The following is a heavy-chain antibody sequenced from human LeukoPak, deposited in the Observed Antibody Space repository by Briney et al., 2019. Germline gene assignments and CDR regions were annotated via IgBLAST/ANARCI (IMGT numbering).Heavy chain of an antibody. CDR1: GGSISSSSYY. CDR2: IYYSGST. V-gene: IGHV4-39*01. Sequence: SETLSLTCTVSGGSISSSSYYWGWIRQPPGKGPEWIGSIYYSGSTFYNPSLKSRVTISVDTSKNQFSLKLSSVTAADTAVYYCARRGVCSGGSCFVYFDYWGQGTLVTVSS. CDR3: ARRGVCSGGSCFVYFDY. J-gene: IGHJ4*02. D-gene: IGHD2-15*01.